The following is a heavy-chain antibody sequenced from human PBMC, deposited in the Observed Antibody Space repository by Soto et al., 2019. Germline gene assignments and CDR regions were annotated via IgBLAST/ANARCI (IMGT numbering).Heavy chain of an antibody. CDR2: IKQDGSEK. J-gene: IGHJ4*02. V-gene: IGHV3-7*03. Sequence: GGSLRLSCAASGFTFCSYWLSWVRQAPGKGLEWVANIKQDGSEKYYADSVKGRFTITRDNAKNSLYLQLDSLRAEDTALYYCVRSGDYRSGSYWYFFDYWGQGTQVTVSS. CDR1: GFTFCSYW. D-gene: IGHD3-10*01. CDR3: VRSGDYRSGSYWYFFDY.